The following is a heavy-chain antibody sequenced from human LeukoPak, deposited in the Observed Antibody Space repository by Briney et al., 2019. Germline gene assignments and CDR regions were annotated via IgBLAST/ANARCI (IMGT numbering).Heavy chain of an antibody. CDR1: GGSISSRNW. V-gene: IGHV4-4*02. D-gene: IGHD4-17*01. Sequence: SETLSLTCAVSGGSISSRNWWSWVRQPPGKGLEWIGEIYHSGSTNYNPSLKTRVTISVDRSKNQFSLKLSSVTAADTAVYYCARASHDYGDYSHFDYWGQGTLVTVSS. CDR2: IYHSGST. J-gene: IGHJ4*02. CDR3: ARASHDYGDYSHFDY.